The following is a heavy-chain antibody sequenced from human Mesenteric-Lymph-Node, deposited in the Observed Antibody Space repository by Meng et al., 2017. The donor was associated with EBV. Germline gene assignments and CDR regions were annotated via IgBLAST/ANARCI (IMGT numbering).Heavy chain of an antibody. CDR3: ARGATSDFDL. J-gene: IGHJ2*01. CDR1: GDSVSSSSAA. CDR2: TYYRSKWYN. Sequence: QLQLHQSGPGLVKPSQTLPLTCVIPGDSVSSSSAAWTWIRQSPSRGIEWLGRTYYRSKWYNDYAVFVKSRITINPDASKNQFSLQLNSVTPEDTAVYYCARGATSDFDLWSRGTLVTVSS. V-gene: IGHV6-1*01.